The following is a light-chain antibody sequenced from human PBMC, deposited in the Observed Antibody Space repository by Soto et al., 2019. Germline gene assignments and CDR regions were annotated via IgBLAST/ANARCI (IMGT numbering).Light chain of an antibody. CDR3: QQYKDWSPLT. V-gene: IGKV3D-15*01. CDR1: QSVNIN. J-gene: IGKJ4*01. CDR2: GAS. Sequence: EIAMTQSPVTLSAAPGERVTLSCRASQSVNINLAWYQQRPGQAPRVLIYGASNRSSGIPDRFSGSGSETDFPLTISSLEPDDFALYYCQQYKDWSPLTFGRGNRVEIK.